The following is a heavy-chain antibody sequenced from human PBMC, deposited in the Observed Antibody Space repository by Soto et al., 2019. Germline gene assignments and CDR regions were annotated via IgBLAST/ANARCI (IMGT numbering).Heavy chain of an antibody. V-gene: IGHV4-34*01. D-gene: IGHD4-17*01. CDR1: GGSISGYY. J-gene: IGHJ5*02. CDR2: IYHSGTA. Sequence: PSETLSLTCTVSGGSISGYYWSWIRQPPGKGLEWIGEIYHSGTANYNPSLRSRVTISRDNAKNTLYLQMNSLRVEDTAVYYCARVNDYGGPGIGFDPWGQGTLVTVS. CDR3: ARVNDYGGPGIGFDP.